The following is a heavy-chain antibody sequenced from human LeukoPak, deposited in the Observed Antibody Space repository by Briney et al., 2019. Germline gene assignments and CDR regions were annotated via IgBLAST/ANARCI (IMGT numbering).Heavy chain of an antibody. CDR3: ARINYDILTGYIDY. CDR2: ISGSGGST. J-gene: IGHJ4*02. Sequence: GGSLRLSRAASGFTFSSYAMRWVRQAPGKGMGWVSAISGSGGSTYYAATVKGRFTISRDNSKNTLYLQMNSLRAEDTAVYYCARINYDILTGYIDYWGQGTLVTVSS. V-gene: IGHV3-23*01. CDR1: GFTFSSYA. D-gene: IGHD3-9*01.